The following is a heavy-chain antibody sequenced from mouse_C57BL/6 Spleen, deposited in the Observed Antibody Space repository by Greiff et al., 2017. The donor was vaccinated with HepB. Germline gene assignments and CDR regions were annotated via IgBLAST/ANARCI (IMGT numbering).Heavy chain of an antibody. Sequence: VQLQQPGAELVRPGSSVKLSCKASGYTFTSYWMDWVKQRPGQGLEWIGNIYPSDSETHYNQKFKVKATLTVDKSSRKAYMQLISLTSEDSAVYYCARSGYYYGNSYFDYWGQGTTLTVSS. V-gene: IGHV1-61*01. D-gene: IGHD1-1*01. CDR1: GYTFTSYW. J-gene: IGHJ2*01. CDR2: IYPSDSET. CDR3: ARSGYYYGNSYFDY.